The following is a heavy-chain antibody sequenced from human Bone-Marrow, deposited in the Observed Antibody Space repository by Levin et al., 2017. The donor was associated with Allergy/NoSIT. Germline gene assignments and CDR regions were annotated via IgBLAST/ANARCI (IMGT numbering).Heavy chain of an antibody. Sequence: ASVKVSCKASGGTFSSYAISWVRQAPGQGLEWMGGIIPIFGTANYAQKFQGRVTITADESTSTAYMELSSLRSEDTAVYYCARDSHRPDIVVVPAAMGNYYYDYMDVWGKGTTVTVSS. CDR3: ARDSHRPDIVVVPAAMGNYYYDYMDV. V-gene: IGHV1-69*13. J-gene: IGHJ6*03. CDR1: GGTFSSYA. CDR2: IIPIFGTA. D-gene: IGHD2-2*01.